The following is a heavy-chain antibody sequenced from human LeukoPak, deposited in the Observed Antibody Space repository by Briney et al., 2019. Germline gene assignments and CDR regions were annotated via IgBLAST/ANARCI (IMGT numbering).Heavy chain of an antibody. J-gene: IGHJ4*02. CDR2: INPSGGGT. CDR1: GYTFTNYF. CDR3: GRGHFYDGSARIDC. Sequence: GESLKISCEGSGYTFTNYFMHWVRQAPGQGLEWMGIINPSGGGTSYAQKFQGRVTMTRDTSTSTVYMELSSLRSEGTAVYYCGRGHFYDGSARIDCWGQGTLVTVSS. V-gene: IGHV1-46*01. D-gene: IGHD3-22*01.